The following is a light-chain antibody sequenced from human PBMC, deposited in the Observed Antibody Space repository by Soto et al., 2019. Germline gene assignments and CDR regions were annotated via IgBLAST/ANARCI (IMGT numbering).Light chain of an antibody. CDR1: QDISNH. J-gene: IGKJ5*01. CDR3: QKYNSYPIT. CDR2: AAS. Sequence: DIQMTQSPSSLSASVGDRVTITCRASQDISNHLAWFQQKPGEAPKLLIYAASTLQSGVPSRFSGSGSGTDFTLTISSLQPEDFATYYCQKYNSYPITFGQGTRLEV. V-gene: IGKV1-16*01.